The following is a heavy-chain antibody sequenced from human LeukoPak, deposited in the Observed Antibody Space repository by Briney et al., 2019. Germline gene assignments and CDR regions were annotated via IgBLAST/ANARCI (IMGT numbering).Heavy chain of an antibody. CDR1: GYTFTGYY. CDR2: INPNSGGT. D-gene: IGHD3-3*01. V-gene: IGHV1-2*02. CDR3: ASLVTIFGVADNFDY. J-gene: IGHJ4*02. Sequence: ASVKVSCKASGYTFTGYYMHWVRQAPGQGLEWMGWINPNSGGTNYAQKFQGRVTMARDTSIRTAYMAPSRLRSDDTAVYYCASLVTIFGVADNFDYWGQGTLVTVSS.